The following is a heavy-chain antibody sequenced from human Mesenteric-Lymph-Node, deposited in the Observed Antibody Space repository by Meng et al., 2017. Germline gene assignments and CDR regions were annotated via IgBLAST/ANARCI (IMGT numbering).Heavy chain of an antibody. J-gene: IGHJ5*02. CDR1: GFTVRYSA. D-gene: IGHD2-2*01. CDR3: AREPYHRSWLDT. CDR2: TSYDEVTK. Sequence: VASGCSLFQPRRSLRIVVTTTGFTVRYSAKLCVRQAPGKRLEWVAITSYDEVTKYYADSLSGRFTIPRDNSKNTHYLHMNSLRAEDTAVYYCAREPYHRSWLDTWGQGTLVTVSS. V-gene: IGHV3-30*04.